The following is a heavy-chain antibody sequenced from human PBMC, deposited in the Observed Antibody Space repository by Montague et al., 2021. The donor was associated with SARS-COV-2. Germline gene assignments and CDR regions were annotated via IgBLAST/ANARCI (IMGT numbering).Heavy chain of an antibody. J-gene: IGHJ4*02. V-gene: IGHV4-4*02. Sequence: SETLSLTCGVSGASVTSTNWWSWVRQPPGKGLEWIGEIYHTGNTNYSTSLKNRVSISLDKSKNQLSLRLNSVTAADTAVNYCASPKEGSGYYRPFDYWGQGILVTVSS. CDR3: ASPKEGSGYYRPFDY. CDR1: GASVTSTNW. D-gene: IGHD3-22*01. CDR2: IYHTGNT.